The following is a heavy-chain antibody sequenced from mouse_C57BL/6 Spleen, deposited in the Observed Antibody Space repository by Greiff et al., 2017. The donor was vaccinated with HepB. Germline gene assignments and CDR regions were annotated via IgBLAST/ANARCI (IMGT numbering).Heavy chain of an antibody. CDR1: GYSCTGYY. CDR2: INPSTGGT. V-gene: IGHV1-42*01. CDR3: ARFRVVANRGYYAMDY. D-gene: IGHD1-1*01. J-gene: IGHJ4*01. Sequence: VQLQQSGPELVKPGASVEISCKASGYSCTGYYMNWVKQSPEKSLEWIGEINPSTGGTTYNQKFKAKATLTVDKSSSTAYMQLKSLTSEDSAVYYCARFRVVANRGYYAMDYWCQVPSVTVSS.